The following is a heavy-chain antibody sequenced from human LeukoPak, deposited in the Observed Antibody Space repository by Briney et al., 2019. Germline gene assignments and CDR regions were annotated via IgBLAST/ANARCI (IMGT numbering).Heavy chain of an antibody. CDR3: ARGRLRVTIFGPYNWFDP. Sequence: PSETLSLTCAVYGGSFSGYYWSWIRQPPGKGLEWFGEINHSGSTNYNPSLKSRVTISVDTSKNQFSLKLSSVTAADTAVYYCARGRLRVTIFGPYNWFDPWGQGTLVTVSS. CDR1: GGSFSGYY. J-gene: IGHJ5*02. V-gene: IGHV4-34*01. D-gene: IGHD3-3*01. CDR2: INHSGST.